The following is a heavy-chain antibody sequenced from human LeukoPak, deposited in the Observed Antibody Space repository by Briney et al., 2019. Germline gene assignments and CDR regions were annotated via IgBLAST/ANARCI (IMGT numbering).Heavy chain of an antibody. CDR3: ARESAYDSSGHHWYFDL. CDR1: GYSITSGYY. Sequence: SETLSLTCTVSGYSITSGYYWGWIRQPPGKGLEWIGCIYYSGSTNYNPSLKSRVTISVDTSKNQFSLKLSSVTAADTAVYYCARESAYDSSGHHWYFDLWGRGTLVTVSS. CDR2: IYYSGST. J-gene: IGHJ2*01. D-gene: IGHD3-22*01. V-gene: IGHV4-38-2*02.